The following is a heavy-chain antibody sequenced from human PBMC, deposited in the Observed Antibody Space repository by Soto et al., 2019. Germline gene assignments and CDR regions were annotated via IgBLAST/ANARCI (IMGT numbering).Heavy chain of an antibody. V-gene: IGHV3-30-3*01. CDR1: GFTFSSYA. D-gene: IGHD6-13*01. Sequence: PGGSLRLSCAASGFTFSSYAMHWVRQAPGKGLEWVAVISYDGSNADSVKGRFTISRDSSKNMLYLQMNSLRAEDTAVYYCAKEDSSSWHYYYGMDVWGQGTTVTVSS. CDR3: AKEDSSSWHYYYGMDV. CDR2: ISYDGS. J-gene: IGHJ6*02.